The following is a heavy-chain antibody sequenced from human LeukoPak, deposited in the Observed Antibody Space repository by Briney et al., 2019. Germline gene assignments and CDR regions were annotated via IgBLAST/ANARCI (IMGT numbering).Heavy chain of an antibody. J-gene: IGHJ6*03. CDR2: INHSGST. CDR1: GGSFSGYY. V-gene: IGHV4-34*01. CDR3: ARARPYIVVVLAAHNLYYYMDV. Sequence: SETLSLTCAVYGGSFSGYYWSWIRKPPGKGLELIGEINHSGSTNYNPSLKSRVTISVDTSKNQFSLKLSSVTAADTAVYYCARARPYIVVVLAAHNLYYYMDVWGKGTTVTVSS. D-gene: IGHD2-2*01.